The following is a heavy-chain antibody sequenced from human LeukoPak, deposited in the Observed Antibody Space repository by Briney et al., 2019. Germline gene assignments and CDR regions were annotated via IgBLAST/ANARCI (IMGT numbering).Heavy chain of an antibody. CDR1: GGSISSYY. D-gene: IGHD4-23*01. Sequence: SETLSLTCTVSGGSISSYYWSWIRQPPGKGLEWIGYIYYSGSTNYNPSLKSRVTISVDTSKNQFSLKLSSVTAADTAVYYCARGMVRDSRYNWFDPWGQGTLVTVSS. J-gene: IGHJ5*02. CDR3: ARGMVRDSRYNWFDP. CDR2: IYYSGST. V-gene: IGHV4-59*01.